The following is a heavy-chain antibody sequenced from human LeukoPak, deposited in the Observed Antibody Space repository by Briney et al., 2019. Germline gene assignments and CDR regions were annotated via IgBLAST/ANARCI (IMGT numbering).Heavy chain of an antibody. CDR3: ASVLSGIAVAGSFDP. Sequence: SVKVSCKASGGTFSSYAISWVRQAPGQGLEWTGRIIPILGIANYAQKFQGRVTITADKSTSTAYMELSSLRSEDTAVYYCASVLSGIAVAGSFDPWGQGTLVTVSS. D-gene: IGHD6-19*01. J-gene: IGHJ5*02. CDR2: IIPILGIA. CDR1: GGTFSSYA. V-gene: IGHV1-69*04.